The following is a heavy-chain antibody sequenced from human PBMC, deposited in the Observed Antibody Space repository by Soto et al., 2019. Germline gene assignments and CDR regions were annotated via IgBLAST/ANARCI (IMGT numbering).Heavy chain of an antibody. Sequence: QVQLRESGPRLVKPSETLSLTCTVSGGSVSGYYWTWIRQPPGKGLEFIGHIYYSGTTNYNPSLKSRVTISVDTSKHQLSLKLTSVTAADTAVYYCARVVSALDFWGQGTLVTVSS. D-gene: IGHD2-21*01. CDR2: IYYSGTT. V-gene: IGHV4-59*02. CDR1: GGSVSGYY. CDR3: ARVVSALDF. J-gene: IGHJ4*02.